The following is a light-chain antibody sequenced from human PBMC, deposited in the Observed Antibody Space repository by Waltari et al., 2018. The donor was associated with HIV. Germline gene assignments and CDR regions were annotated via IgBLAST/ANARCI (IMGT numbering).Light chain of an antibody. CDR3: VTWDDSLRGVV. V-gene: IGLV1-47*01. J-gene: IGLJ2*01. CDR1: TSHIGSNY. Sequence: SVVTQPPSASGTPGQRVTISCSGNTSHIGSNYVFWYQHLPGTAPKLLIHMNDQRPSGVPDRFSGSTSGTSASLAISGLRSEDEADYYCVTWDDSLRGVVFGGGTKVAVL. CDR2: MND.